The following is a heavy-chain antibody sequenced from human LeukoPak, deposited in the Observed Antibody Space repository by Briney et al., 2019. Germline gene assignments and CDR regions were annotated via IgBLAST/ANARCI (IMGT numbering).Heavy chain of an antibody. J-gene: IGHJ6*02. CDR1: GGSFSGYY. CDR3: ARGYTRAYSSSWYSYYYGMDV. V-gene: IGHV4-34*01. Sequence: SETLSLTCAVYGGSFSGYYWSWIRQPPGKGLEWIGEINHSGSTNYNPSLKSRVTILVDTSKNQFSLKLSSVTAADTAVYYCARGYTRAYSSSWYSYYYGMDVWGQGTTVTVSS. D-gene: IGHD6-13*01. CDR2: INHSGST.